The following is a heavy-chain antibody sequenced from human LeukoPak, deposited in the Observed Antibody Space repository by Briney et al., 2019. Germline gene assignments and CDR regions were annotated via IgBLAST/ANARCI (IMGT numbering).Heavy chain of an antibody. J-gene: IGHJ4*02. D-gene: IGHD1-26*01. V-gene: IGHV3-48*01. Sequence: GGSLRLSCAASGFTFSHYSMSWVRQAPGKGLEWVSYISSSSSTIYYADSVKGRFTISRDNSKNTLYLQINSLRAEDTAIYYCAKDRLGATAWFDYWGQGTLVTVSS. CDR3: AKDRLGATAWFDY. CDR2: ISSSSSTI. CDR1: GFTFSHYS.